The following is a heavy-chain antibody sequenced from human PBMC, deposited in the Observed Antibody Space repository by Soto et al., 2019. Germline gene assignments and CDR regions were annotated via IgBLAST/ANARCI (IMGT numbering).Heavy chain of an antibody. V-gene: IGHV3-21*01. D-gene: IGHD6-13*01. J-gene: IGHJ4*02. CDR3: ARDRQSTPWYAADY. Sequence: PGGSLRLSCEGSGFTFSSYSMNWVRQAPGKGLEWVSSISGSGGYIYYADSVKGRFTISRDNAKNSLYLQMTSLRDEDTALYYCARDRQSTPWYAADYWGQGALVPVSS. CDR2: ISGSGGYI. CDR1: GFTFSSYS.